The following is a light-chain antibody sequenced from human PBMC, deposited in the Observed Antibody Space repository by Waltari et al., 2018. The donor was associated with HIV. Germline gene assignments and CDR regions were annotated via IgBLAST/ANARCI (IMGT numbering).Light chain of an antibody. CDR1: QSISDNY. V-gene: IGKV3-20*01. Sequence: NVLTQSPGVLSLSPEETAILSCRASQSISDNYLAWYQQKTGQAPRLLMYGVSTRATGIPDRFSGSGSGTDFTLTITGLEPEDFAVYFCQQYASSSFSFGPGTKVAIK. CDR2: GVS. CDR3: QQYASSSFS. J-gene: IGKJ3*01.